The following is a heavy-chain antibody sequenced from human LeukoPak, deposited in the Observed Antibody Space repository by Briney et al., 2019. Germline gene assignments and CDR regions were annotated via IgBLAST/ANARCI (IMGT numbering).Heavy chain of an antibody. D-gene: IGHD3-22*01. Sequence: GGSLRLSCAASGFSFDDYGMTWVRQAPGKGLEWVSVINWNGANTGYADSVKGRFTISRDNAKNSLHLQMNSLRAEDTAVYYCARATFYYDSSGYYYFDYWGQGTLVTVSS. J-gene: IGHJ4*02. V-gene: IGHV3-20*04. CDR3: ARATFYYDSSGYYYFDY. CDR1: GFSFDDYG. CDR2: INWNGANT.